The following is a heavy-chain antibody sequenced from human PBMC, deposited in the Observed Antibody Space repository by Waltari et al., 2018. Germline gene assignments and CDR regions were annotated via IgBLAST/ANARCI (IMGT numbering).Heavy chain of an antibody. CDR2: MSNNGNRK. CDR3: ARDFNNNGMDV. Sequence: QLQLMESGGTLVKPGGSLRLSCVASGFTLIGWYMAWIRQTPGKGLEWFADMSNNGNRKVYAESVGGRFTVSRDHAKNSVYLQMDSLRSDDTAIYYCARDFNNNGMDVWGRGTTVTVSS. J-gene: IGHJ6*02. V-gene: IGHV3-11*01. CDR1: GFTLIGWY.